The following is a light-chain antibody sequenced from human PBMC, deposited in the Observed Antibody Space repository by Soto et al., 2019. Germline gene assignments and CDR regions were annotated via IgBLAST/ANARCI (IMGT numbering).Light chain of an antibody. Sequence: AIRMTQSPSSFSASTGDRVTITCRASQGISSYLAWYQQKPGRAPQLLIYAASTLHSGVPSRFSGSGSGTDFTLTISSLQPEDFATYYCQHLNTYPITFGPGTRLEIK. V-gene: IGKV1-8*01. CDR3: QHLNTYPIT. CDR2: AAS. J-gene: IGKJ5*01. CDR1: QGISSY.